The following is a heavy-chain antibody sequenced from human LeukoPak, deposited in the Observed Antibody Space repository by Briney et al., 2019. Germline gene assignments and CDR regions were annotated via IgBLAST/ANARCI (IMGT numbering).Heavy chain of an antibody. V-gene: IGHV1-2*02. CDR1: GYTFTDYY. CDR3: TRDSDYRPFNY. D-gene: IGHD5-12*01. CDR2: MNPKSGGT. Sequence: GASVKVSCKASGYTFTDYYIHWVRQAPGQGLEWMGWMNPKSGGTNYAQKFQGRVTMTRDTSISTTYMELSSLRSDDTAVFYCTRDSDYRPFNYWGQGTLVTVSS. J-gene: IGHJ4*02.